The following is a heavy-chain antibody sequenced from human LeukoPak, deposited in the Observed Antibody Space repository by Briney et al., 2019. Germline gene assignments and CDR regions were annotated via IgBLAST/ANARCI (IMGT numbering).Heavy chain of an antibody. V-gene: IGHV3-21*01. CDR2: ISTSSIYI. CDR1: AFTFSRYT. CDR3: SIGSSYCSSISCHMND. Sequence: GGSLTLSCPASAFTFSRYTMNWVRQAPGEGLEWVSSISTSSIYIYYADSVKGRFTISTANAKNSLYLQMNSLRAEDTAVYYCSIGSSYCSSISCHMNDWGQGTLVTVSS. J-gene: IGHJ4*02. D-gene: IGHD2-2*02.